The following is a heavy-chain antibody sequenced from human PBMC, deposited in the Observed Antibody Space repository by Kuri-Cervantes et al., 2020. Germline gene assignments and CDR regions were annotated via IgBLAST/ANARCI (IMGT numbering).Heavy chain of an antibody. J-gene: IGHJ5*02. Sequence: SETLSLTCTVSGGSVSSGSYYWSWIRQPPGKRLEWIGYIYYRGSTNYNPSLKSRVTISVDTSKNQFSLKLSSVTAADTAVYYCARHRDYYGSGSSYNWFDPWGQGTLVTVSS. CDR3: ARHRDYYGSGSSYNWFDP. D-gene: IGHD3-10*01. V-gene: IGHV4-61*01. CDR2: IYYRGST. CDR1: GGSVSSGSYY.